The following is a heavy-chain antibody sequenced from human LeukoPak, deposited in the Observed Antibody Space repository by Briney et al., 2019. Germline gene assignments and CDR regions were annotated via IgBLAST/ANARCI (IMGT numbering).Heavy chain of an antibody. V-gene: IGHV3-9*03. D-gene: IGHD3-22*01. Sequence: GRSLRLSCAASGFTFDDYAMHWVRQAPGKGLEWVSSITWNSGSIDYADSVKGRFTIPRDNAKNSLYLQMNSLRAEDMALYYCAKGTVSSGYYWVFEYWGQGTLVTVSS. CDR2: ITWNSGSI. J-gene: IGHJ4*02. CDR3: AKGTVSSGYYWVFEY. CDR1: GFTFDDYA.